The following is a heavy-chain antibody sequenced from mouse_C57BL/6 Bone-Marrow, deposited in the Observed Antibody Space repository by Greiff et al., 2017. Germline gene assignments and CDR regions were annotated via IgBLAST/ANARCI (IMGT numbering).Heavy chain of an antibody. CDR2: INPNNGGT. V-gene: IGHV1-18*01. CDR3: SRGDDYDASYWYFDV. D-gene: IGHD2-4*01. CDR1: GYTFTDYN. J-gene: IGHJ1*03. Sequence: VQLQQSGPELVKPGASVKIPCKASGYTFTDYNMDWVKQSHGKSLEWIGDINPNNGGTIYNQKFKGKARLTVDKSSSTAYMELRSLTSEDTAVYYGSRGDDYDASYWYFDVWGTGTTVTVSS.